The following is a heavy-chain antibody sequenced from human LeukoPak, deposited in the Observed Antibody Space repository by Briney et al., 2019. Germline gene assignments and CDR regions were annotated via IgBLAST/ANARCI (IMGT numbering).Heavy chain of an antibody. CDR3: AKFKRACYYDSSGSTSPY. D-gene: IGHD3-22*01. CDR2: ISGSGGST. CDR1: GFTFSSYA. Sequence: GGSLRLSCAASGFTFSSYAMSWVRQAPGKGLEWVSAISGSGGSTYYADSVKGRFTISRDNSKNTLYLQMNSLRAEETAVYYCAKFKRACYYDSSGSTSPYWGQGTLVTVSS. V-gene: IGHV3-23*01. J-gene: IGHJ4*02.